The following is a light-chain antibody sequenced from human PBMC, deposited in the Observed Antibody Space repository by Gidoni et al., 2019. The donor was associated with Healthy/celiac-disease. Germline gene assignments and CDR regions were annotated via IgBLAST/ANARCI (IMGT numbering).Light chain of an antibody. J-gene: IGLJ1*01. CDR1: SSDVGSYNL. CDR2: EVS. CDR3: CSYAGSSTYV. Sequence: QSAMTQPASVSGSPGQAITISCTGTSSDVGSYNLVSWYQQHPGKAPKLIIYEVSKQPSGVSNRFSGSKSGNTASLTISGLQAEDEADYYCCSYAGSSTYVFGTGTKVTVL. V-gene: IGLV2-23*02.